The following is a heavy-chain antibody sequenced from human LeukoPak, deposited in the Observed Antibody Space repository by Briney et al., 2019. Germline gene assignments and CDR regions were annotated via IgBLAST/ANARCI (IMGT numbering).Heavy chain of an antibody. V-gene: IGHV3-7*01. Sequence: GGSLRLSCAASGFIFSTYWMTWVRQSPGKGLEWVANIKQDGSEKNYADSVKGRFTISRDNAKNSLYLQMNSLRAEDTAIYFCASDSGIAVAGNDDYWGQGTLVTVSS. CDR1: GFIFSTYW. CDR3: ASDSGIAVAGNDDY. CDR2: IKQDGSEK. D-gene: IGHD6-19*01. J-gene: IGHJ4*02.